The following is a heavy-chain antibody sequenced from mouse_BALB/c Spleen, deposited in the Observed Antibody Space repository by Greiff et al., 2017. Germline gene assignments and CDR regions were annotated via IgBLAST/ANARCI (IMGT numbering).Heavy chain of an antibody. Sequence: VQLQQSGAELVKPGASVKLSCTASGFNIKDTYMHWVKQRPEQGLEWIGRIDPANGNTKYDPKFQGKATITADTSSNTAYLQLSSLTSEDTAVYYCAREGTMIYWYFDVWGAGTTDTVSS. CDR3: AREGTMIYWYFDV. V-gene: IGHV14-3*02. D-gene: IGHD2-4*01. CDR2: IDPANGNT. CDR1: GFNIKDTY. J-gene: IGHJ1*01.